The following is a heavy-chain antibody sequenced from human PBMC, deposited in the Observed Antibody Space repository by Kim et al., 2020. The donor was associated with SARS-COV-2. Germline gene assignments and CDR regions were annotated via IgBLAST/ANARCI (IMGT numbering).Heavy chain of an antibody. D-gene: IGHD6-19*01. Sequence: APVKGRFTISRDDSKNPLYLQMNSLKTEDTAVYYCTSVGSGWYTGAWFDPWGQGTLVTVSS. V-gene: IGHV3-15*01. CDR3: TSVGSGWYTGAWFDP. J-gene: IGHJ5*02.